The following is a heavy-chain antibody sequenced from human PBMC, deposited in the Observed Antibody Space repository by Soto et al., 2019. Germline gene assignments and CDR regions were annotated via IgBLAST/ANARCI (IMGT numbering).Heavy chain of an antibody. D-gene: IGHD3-3*01. V-gene: IGHV4-61*01. CDR3: ARDFAYFDS. Sequence: QVQLQESGPGLVKPSETLSLTCTVSGGSFKSGSYSWSWIQQPPGKGLDWIGYVYHTGRTSYNPCLKSRVSISMDTSKNQFSLNLDSVTAADTAVYFCARDFAYFDSWGQGTLVTVSS. J-gene: IGHJ4*02. CDR2: VYHTGRT. CDR1: GGSFKSGSYS.